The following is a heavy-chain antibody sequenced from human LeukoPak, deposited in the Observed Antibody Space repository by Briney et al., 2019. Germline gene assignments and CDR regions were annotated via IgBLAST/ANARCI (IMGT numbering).Heavy chain of an antibody. J-gene: IGHJ4*02. CDR1: GYTFTGYY. CDR3: ARAAGIAAAGPFDY. Sequence: ASVKVSCKASGYTFTGYYMHWVRQAPGQGLEWMGWINPNSGGTNYAQKFQGRVTMTRDTSISTAYMELSRLRSEDTAVYYCARAAGIAAAGPFDYWGQGTLVTVSS. D-gene: IGHD6-13*01. V-gene: IGHV1-2*02. CDR2: INPNSGGT.